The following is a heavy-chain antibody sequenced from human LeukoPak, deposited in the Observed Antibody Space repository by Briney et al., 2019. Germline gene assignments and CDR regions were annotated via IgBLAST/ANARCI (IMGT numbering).Heavy chain of an antibody. J-gene: IGHJ4*02. Sequence: ASVKVSCKASGYSFTNYAIHWVRQAPGQRLEWMGWINAGNGNTKCSQKFQARVAITRDTSARIAYMDLSSLTSEDTAVYYCARSIVYSSDSNGGYYFDNWGQGTLVTVSS. CDR2: INAGNGNT. D-gene: IGHD3-22*01. V-gene: IGHV1-3*01. CDR1: GYSFTNYA. CDR3: ARSIVYSSDSNGGYYFDN.